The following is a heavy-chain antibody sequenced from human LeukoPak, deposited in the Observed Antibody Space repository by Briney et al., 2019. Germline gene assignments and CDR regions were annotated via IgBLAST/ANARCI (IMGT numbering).Heavy chain of an antibody. Sequence: PSETLSLTCTVSGGSISSYYWSWIRQPAGKGLEWIGRIYTSGSTNYNPSLKSRVTMSVDTSKNQFSLKLNSVTAADTAVYYCAREGARFYYDSSGIDYWGQGALVTVSS. V-gene: IGHV4-4*07. D-gene: IGHD3-22*01. CDR2: IYTSGST. CDR1: GGSISSYY. CDR3: AREGARFYYDSSGIDY. J-gene: IGHJ4*02.